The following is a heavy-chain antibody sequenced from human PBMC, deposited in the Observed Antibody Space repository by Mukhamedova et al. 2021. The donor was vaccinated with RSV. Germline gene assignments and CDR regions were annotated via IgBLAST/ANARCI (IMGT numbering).Heavy chain of an antibody. CDR2: SGSSS. J-gene: IGHJ4*02. D-gene: IGHD2-2*01. CDR3: ATRTSRYCSSTSCYPFAY. V-gene: IGHV3-23*01. Sequence: SGSSSINAEYMGRFTISRDNSKNTLYLQMNSLRAEDTAVYYCATRTSRYCSSTSCYPFAYWGQGTLVTVSS.